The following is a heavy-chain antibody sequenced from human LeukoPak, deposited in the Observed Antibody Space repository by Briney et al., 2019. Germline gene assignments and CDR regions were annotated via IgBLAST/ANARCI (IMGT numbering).Heavy chain of an antibody. CDR1: GFTFSSYV. Sequence: PGGSLRLSCAASGFTFSSYVMNWVRQAPGKGLEWVSVISGGGGSTYYADSVKGRFTTSRDNSKNTLFLQMNSLRAEDTAVYYCAKGHRYCTSGNCNSAVDYWGQGTLVTVPS. CDR3: AKGHRYCTSGNCNSAVDY. V-gene: IGHV3-23*01. CDR2: ISGGGGST. D-gene: IGHD2-15*01. J-gene: IGHJ4*02.